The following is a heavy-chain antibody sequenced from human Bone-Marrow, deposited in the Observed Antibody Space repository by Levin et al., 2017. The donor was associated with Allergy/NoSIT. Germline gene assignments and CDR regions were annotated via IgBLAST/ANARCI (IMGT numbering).Heavy chain of an antibody. Sequence: GGSLRLSCAAPGFTFRSYSMHWVRQAPGKGLEWVSSISSSSSFIYYADSLKGRFTISRDNARNSLYLQINSLRAEDTAVYYCAREPGYCSSTSCYFADYWGQGTLVTVSS. CDR3: AREPGYCSSTSCYFADY. J-gene: IGHJ4*02. CDR1: GFTFRSYS. V-gene: IGHV3-21*01. D-gene: IGHD2-2*01. CDR2: ISSSSSFI.